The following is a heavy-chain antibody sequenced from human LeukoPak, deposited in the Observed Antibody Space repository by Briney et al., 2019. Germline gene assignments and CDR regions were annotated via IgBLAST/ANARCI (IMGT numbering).Heavy chain of an antibody. CDR3: AKDRSCTNDICHGDFDY. CDR2: ISGSGGST. D-gene: IGHD2-8*01. CDR1: GFTFSSYA. Sequence: GGSLRLSCAASGFTFSSYAVSWVRQAPGKGLEWVSSISGSGGSTYSADSVKGRFTISRDNSKNTLYLQMNSLRAEVTALYYCAKDRSCTNDICHGDFDYWGQGTLVTVSS. V-gene: IGHV3-23*01. J-gene: IGHJ4*02.